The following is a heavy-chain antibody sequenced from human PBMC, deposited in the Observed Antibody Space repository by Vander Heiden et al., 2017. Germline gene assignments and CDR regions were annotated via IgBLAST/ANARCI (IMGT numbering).Heavy chain of an antibody. CDR2: IRQDGSEK. V-gene: IGHV3-7*01. CDR3: ARPSGIVGATGPFDI. D-gene: IGHD1-26*01. CDR1: GLTSSDCW. Sequence: EVQLVESGGNLVQPGGSLRVSCAASGLTSSDCWMSWVRRAPGKGPEWVATIRQDGSEKYYADSVMGRFAISRDTAKNSLSLQMNSLRAEDTAMYYCARPSGIVGATGPFDIWGRGTMVTVSS. J-gene: IGHJ3*02.